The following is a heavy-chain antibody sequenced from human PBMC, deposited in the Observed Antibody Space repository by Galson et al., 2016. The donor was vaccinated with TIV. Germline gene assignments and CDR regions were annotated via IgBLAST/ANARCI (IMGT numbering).Heavy chain of an antibody. V-gene: IGHV4-61*01. J-gene: IGHJ5*02. CDR1: GGYVSSGSYY. CDR3: ARAVGFYDDTWFEP. Sequence: ETLSLPCTVSGGYVSSGSYYWSWIRQPPGKGLEYIGYISYSGSTNYNSSLKSRVTISVDTSKNQFSLRRKSVTPADTAVYYFARAVGFYDDTWFEPWGQGTLVTVSS. D-gene: IGHD5/OR15-5a*01. CDR2: ISYSGST.